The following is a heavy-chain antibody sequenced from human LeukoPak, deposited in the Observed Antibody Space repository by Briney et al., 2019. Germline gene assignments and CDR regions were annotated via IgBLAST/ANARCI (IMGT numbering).Heavy chain of an antibody. CDR3: AKGPSLGITAFYFDY. D-gene: IGHD1-20*01. CDR2: ISYDGSNK. Sequence: GGSLRLSCAASGFTFSSYAMHWVRQAPGKGLEWVAVISYDGSNKYYADAVKGRFTISRDNSKNTLYLQMNSLRAEDTAVYYCAKGPSLGITAFYFDYWGQGTLVTVSS. V-gene: IGHV3-30-3*01. CDR1: GFTFSSYA. J-gene: IGHJ4*02.